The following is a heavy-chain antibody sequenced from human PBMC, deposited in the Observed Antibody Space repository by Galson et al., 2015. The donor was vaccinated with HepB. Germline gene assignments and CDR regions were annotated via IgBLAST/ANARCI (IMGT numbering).Heavy chain of an antibody. V-gene: IGHV1-69*04. Sequence: SVKVSCKASGGTFSSYAISWVRQAPGQGLEWMGRIIPILGIANYAQKFQGRVTITADKSTSTAYMELSSLRSEDTAVYYCARAIMAYDFWSGYLAGPERPSYYYGMDVWGQGTTVTVSS. D-gene: IGHD3-3*01. J-gene: IGHJ6*02. CDR1: GGTFSSYA. CDR3: ARAIMAYDFWSGYLAGPERPSYYYGMDV. CDR2: IIPILGIA.